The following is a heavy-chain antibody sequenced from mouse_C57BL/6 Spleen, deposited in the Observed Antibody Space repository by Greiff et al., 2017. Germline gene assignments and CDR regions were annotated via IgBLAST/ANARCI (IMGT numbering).Heavy chain of an antibody. CDR1: GYTFTDYY. D-gene: IGHD2-5*01. CDR2: INPYNGGT. Sequence: EVQLQQSGPVLVKPGASVKMSCKASGYTFTDYYMNWVKQSHGKSLEWIGVINPYNGGTSYNQKFKGRATLTVDKSSSTAYMELNSLTSEDSAVYYCARSAYSNYVGEYYARDYWGQGTAVTVSS. CDR3: ARSAYSNYVGEYYARDY. J-gene: IGHJ4*01. V-gene: IGHV1-19*01.